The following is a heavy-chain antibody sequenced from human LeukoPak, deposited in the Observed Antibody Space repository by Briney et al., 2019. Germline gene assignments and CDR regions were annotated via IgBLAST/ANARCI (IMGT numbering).Heavy chain of an antibody. D-gene: IGHD3-3*01. V-gene: IGHV3-48*03. J-gene: IGHJ5*02. CDR1: GFTFSSYE. CDR2: ISSSGSTI. CDR3: ARDVGFWSGIENWFDH. Sequence: GGSLRLSCAASGFTFSSYEMNWVRQAPGKGLEWVSYISSSGSTIYYADSVKGRFTTSRDNAKNSLYLQMNSLRAEDTAVYYCARDVGFWSGIENWFDHWGQGTLVTVSS.